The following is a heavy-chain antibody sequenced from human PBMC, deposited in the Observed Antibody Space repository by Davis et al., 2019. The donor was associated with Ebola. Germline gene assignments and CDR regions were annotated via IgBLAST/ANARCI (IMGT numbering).Heavy chain of an antibody. CDR2: INPNSGDT. V-gene: IGHV1-2*06. CDR3: ATGQWRLWLIY. CDR1: GYTLTGYY. Sequence: AASVKVSCKASGYTLTGYYMHWVRQAPGQGLEWMGRINPNSGDTNYTQKFQGRVTMTRDTSISTAYMELSRLRSDDTAVYYCATGQWRLWLIYWGQGILVTVSS. D-gene: IGHD5-18*01. J-gene: IGHJ4*02.